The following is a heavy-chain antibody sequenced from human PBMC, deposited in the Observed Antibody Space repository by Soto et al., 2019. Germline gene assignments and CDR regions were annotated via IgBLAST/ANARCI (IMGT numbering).Heavy chain of an antibody. Sequence: SETLSLTCAVYGVSFSGYYWTWIRQPPGKGLEWIGDINYSGSTYYNPSLRSRVTISVDTSKNQFSLKLNSVTAADTAVYYCARYPRQHCSGGNCYFDYWGQGTLVTVSS. D-gene: IGHD2-15*01. CDR1: GVSFSGYY. CDR3: ARYPRQHCSGGNCYFDY. J-gene: IGHJ4*02. CDR2: INYSGST. V-gene: IGHV4-34*01.